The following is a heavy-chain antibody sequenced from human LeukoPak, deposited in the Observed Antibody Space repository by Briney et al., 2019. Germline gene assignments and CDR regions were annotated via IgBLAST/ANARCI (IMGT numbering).Heavy chain of an antibody. Sequence: GGSLRLSCAASGFTFSSYGMHWVRQAPGKGLEWVAVISYDGSNKYYADSVKGRFTISRDNSKNTLYLQMNSLRAEDTAVYYCAKLHSRVAAFDYWGQGTLVTVSS. D-gene: IGHD2-15*01. J-gene: IGHJ4*02. CDR3: AKLHSRVAAFDY. CDR2: ISYDGSNK. V-gene: IGHV3-30*18. CDR1: GFTFSSYG.